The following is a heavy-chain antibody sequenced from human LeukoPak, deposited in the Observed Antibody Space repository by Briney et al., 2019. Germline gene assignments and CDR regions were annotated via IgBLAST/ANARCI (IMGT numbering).Heavy chain of an antibody. CDR3: ARGNVKVAVFDY. CDR1: GFTFSSYE. J-gene: IGHJ4*02. D-gene: IGHD2-15*01. V-gene: IGHV3-48*03. Sequence: GGSLRLSCAASGFTFSSYEMNWVRQAPGKGLEWVSYISSSGSTIYYADSVKGRFTISRDNSKNTLYLQMNSLRAEDTAVYYCARGNVKVAVFDYWGQGTLVTVSS. CDR2: ISSSGSTI.